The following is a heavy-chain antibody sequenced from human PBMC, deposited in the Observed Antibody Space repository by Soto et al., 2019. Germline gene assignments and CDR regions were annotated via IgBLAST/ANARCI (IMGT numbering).Heavy chain of an antibody. CDR1: GYTFTSYG. CDR3: ARLTMAQDAFDI. D-gene: IGHD3-10*01. J-gene: IGHJ3*02. CDR2: ISAYNGKT. V-gene: IGHV1-18*01. Sequence: QVQLEQSGAEVKKPGASVKVSCKASGYTFTSYGISWVRQAPGQGLEWMGWISAYNGKTNYAQKLQGRVTMTTDTSTSTAYMELRSLRSANTAVYYCARLTMAQDAFDIWGQGTMVTVSS.